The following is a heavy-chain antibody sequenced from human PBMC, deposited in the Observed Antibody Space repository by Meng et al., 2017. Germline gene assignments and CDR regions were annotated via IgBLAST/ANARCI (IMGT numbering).Heavy chain of an antibody. CDR2: ISGDGSIT. J-gene: IGHJ4*02. CDR3: LDEAPRSDY. Sequence: EVQLVESGGGLVQPGRTLRLSCAASGFTFNNYWMHWVRQVPGKGLVWVSRISGDGSITNYADSVKGRFTISRDNAKNTLYLQMNSLRPEDTAVYYRLDEAPRSDYWGQGSLVTVSS. V-gene: IGHV3-74*01. CDR1: GFTFNNYW. D-gene: IGHD1-1*01.